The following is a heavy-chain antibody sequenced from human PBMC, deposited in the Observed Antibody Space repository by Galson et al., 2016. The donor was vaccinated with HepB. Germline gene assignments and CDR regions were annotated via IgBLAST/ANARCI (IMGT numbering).Heavy chain of an antibody. J-gene: IGHJ6*02. CDR2: INTDGSTT. V-gene: IGHV3-74*01. Sequence: SLRLSCAASGFTFSSNWMHWVRQAPGKGLVWVSRINTDGSTTNYADSVKGRFTISRDNAKNTLFLQMNSLRAEDTAVYYCAKRAHATGDYCGMDVWGQGTTVTVSS. D-gene: IGHD2-15*01. CDR3: AKRAHATGDYCGMDV. CDR1: GFTFSSNW.